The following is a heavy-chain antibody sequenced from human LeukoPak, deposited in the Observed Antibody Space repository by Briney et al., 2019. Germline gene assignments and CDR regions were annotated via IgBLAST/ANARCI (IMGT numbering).Heavy chain of an antibody. CDR1: GFTFSSYA. D-gene: IGHD6-13*01. V-gene: IGHV3-23*01. CDR2: MSGSGGST. Sequence: PGVSLRLSCAASGFTFSSYAMSWVRQSPGKGLECVSAMSGSGGSTYYADSVKGRFTISRDNSKNTLYLQMNSLRAEDTAVYYCAKSFRAAAGMFGDYWGQGTLVTVSS. J-gene: IGHJ4*02. CDR3: AKSFRAAAGMFGDY.